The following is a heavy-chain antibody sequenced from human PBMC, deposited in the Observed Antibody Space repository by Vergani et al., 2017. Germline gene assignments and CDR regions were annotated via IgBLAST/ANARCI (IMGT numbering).Heavy chain of an antibody. Sequence: QVHLVESGGGVVQPGRSLRLSCVVSGFTSSYYGMHWVRQAPGKGLEWVAVISYDGTQKYYADSVKGRFTISRDNSNSTLYLPMNSLRTEDTAVYYCATKSCGTPGCQIGYFREWGQGTLVTVSS. V-gene: IGHV3-30*03. J-gene: IGHJ1*01. CDR3: ATKSCGTPGCQIGYFRE. CDR2: ISYDGTQK. CDR1: GFTSSYYG. D-gene: IGHD1-1*01.